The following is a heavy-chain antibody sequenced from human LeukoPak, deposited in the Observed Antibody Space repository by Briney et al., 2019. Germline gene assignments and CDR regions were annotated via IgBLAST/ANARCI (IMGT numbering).Heavy chain of an antibody. J-gene: IGHJ6*03. CDR1: GGSISCGSYY. D-gene: IGHD4-17*01. V-gene: IGHV4-61*02. CDR3: AREIQYGAGYYMDV. CDR2: FYTSGST. Sequence: PSETLSLTCTVSGGSISCGSYYWRCIRQPAGKVLEWNARFYTSGSTNYNPSLKSRVTISVDTSKNQFSLKLSSVTAADTAVYYCAREIQYGAGYYMDVWGKGTTVTVSS.